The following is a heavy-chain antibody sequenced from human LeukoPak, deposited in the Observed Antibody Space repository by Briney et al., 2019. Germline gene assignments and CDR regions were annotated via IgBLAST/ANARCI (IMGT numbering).Heavy chain of an antibody. J-gene: IGHJ5*02. Sequence: RASVRVSCKTSGYTFTTYYIHWLRQAPGQGLEWMGMINTNNGRTNQPQNFRDSVTMTRDMSTSTVFMELSSLRSDDTAMYYCARRKPHYSLDGWFDPWGQGTLVTVSS. CDR3: ARRKPHYSLDGWFDP. CDR1: GYTFTTYY. D-gene: IGHD4-11*01. V-gene: IGHV1-46*01. CDR2: INTNNGRT.